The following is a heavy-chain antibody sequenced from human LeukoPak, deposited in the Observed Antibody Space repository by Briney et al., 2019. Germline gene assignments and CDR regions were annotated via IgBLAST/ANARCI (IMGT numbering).Heavy chain of an antibody. Sequence: ASVKASCKASGYTVTSYVISWWRQAPGQGLEWMGWISAYNGNTNYAKKLQGRVTMTTDTSTSTAYMELRSLRSDDTAVYYCARDAQSGPWTYWGQGTLVTVSS. J-gene: IGHJ4*02. D-gene: IGHD1-26*01. CDR3: ARDAQSGPWTY. CDR2: ISAYNGNT. CDR1: GYTVTSYV. V-gene: IGHV1-18*01.